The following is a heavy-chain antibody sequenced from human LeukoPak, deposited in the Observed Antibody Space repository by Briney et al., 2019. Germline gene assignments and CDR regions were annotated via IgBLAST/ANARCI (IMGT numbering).Heavy chain of an antibody. J-gene: IGHJ3*02. CDR3: AKDLTYGDYAGGDAFDI. CDR2: INPKSGGT. D-gene: IGHD4-17*01. Sequence: ASVKVSCKASGYSFTGHYMHWVRQAPGQGPEWMGWINPKSGGTNYAQKFQGRVTMTRDTSISTAYMDMSSLRSDDTAVYYCAKDLTYGDYAGGDAFDIWGQGTMVTVSP. CDR1: GYSFTGHY. V-gene: IGHV1-2*02.